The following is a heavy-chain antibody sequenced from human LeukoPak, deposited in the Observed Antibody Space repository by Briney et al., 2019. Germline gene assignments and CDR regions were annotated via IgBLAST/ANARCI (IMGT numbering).Heavy chain of an antibody. D-gene: IGHD3-16*01. CDR3: ANIPNSFGPDY. V-gene: IGHV3-30*02. J-gene: IGHJ4*02. CDR2: IPRDGSYE. Sequence: GGSLTLSCAASGFSFSSYGMHWVRLAPGRGLEWVAFIPRDGSYEKYADSVKGRFAIPRDNSKSTLYLHMNSLRAEDTAVYYCANIPNSFGPDYWGQGSLVTVSS. CDR1: GFSFSSYG.